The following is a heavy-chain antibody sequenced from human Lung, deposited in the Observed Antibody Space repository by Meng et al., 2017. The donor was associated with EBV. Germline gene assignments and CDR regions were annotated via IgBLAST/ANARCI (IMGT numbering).Heavy chain of an antibody. Sequence: EVQLLESGGGLVQRGGSLRRSCGASGVTFCSYAMSWVRQAPGKGLEWVSAISGSGGSTYYADSVKGRFTISRDNSKNTLYLQMNSLRAEDTAVYYCAKEWGETGLRDDYWGQGTRVTVSS. CDR2: ISGSGGST. CDR1: GVTFCSYA. J-gene: IGHJ4*02. V-gene: IGHV3-23*01. CDR3: AKEWGETGLRDDY. D-gene: IGHD1-1*01.